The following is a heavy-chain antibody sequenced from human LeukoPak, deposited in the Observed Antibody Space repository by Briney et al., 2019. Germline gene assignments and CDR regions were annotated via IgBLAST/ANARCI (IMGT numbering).Heavy chain of an antibody. CDR2: IIPILGIA. CDR1: GGTFGSYA. Sequence: SVKVSCKASGGTFGSYAISWVRQAPGQGLEWMGRIIPILGIANYAQKFQGRVAITADKSTSTAYMELSSLRSEDTAVYYCARDRSGSPPFDYWGQGTLVTVSS. V-gene: IGHV1-69*04. J-gene: IGHJ4*02. CDR3: ARDRSGSPPFDY. D-gene: IGHD1-26*01.